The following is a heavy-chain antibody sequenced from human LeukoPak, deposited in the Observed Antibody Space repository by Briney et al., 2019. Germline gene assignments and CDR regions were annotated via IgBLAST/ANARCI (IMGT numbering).Heavy chain of an antibody. V-gene: IGHV1-18*01. J-gene: IGHJ1*01. D-gene: IGHD3-22*01. CDR3: ASWEYYYDSSGYYYVRPPQYFQH. CDR2: ISAYNGNT. Sequence: GASVKVSCKASGYTFTSYGISWVRQAPGQGLEWMGWISAYNGNTNYAQKLQGRVTMTTDTSTSTAYMELRSLRSDDTAVYYCASWEYYYDSSGYYYVRPPQYFQHWGQGTLVTVSS. CDR1: GYTFTSYG.